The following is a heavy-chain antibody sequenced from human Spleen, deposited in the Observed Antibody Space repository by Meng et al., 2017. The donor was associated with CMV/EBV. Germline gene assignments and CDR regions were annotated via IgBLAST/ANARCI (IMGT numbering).Heavy chain of an antibody. J-gene: IGHJ4*02. D-gene: IGHD2-21*02. CDR1: GFTFSDYY. Sequence: GESLKISCAASGFTFSDYYMSWIRQAPGKGLEWISYISGGGDNMYYADSVKGRFTISRDNAKNSLYLQMNSLRAEDTAVYYCARYRVGTFGYWGQGTLVTVSS. CDR3: ARYRVGTFGY. CDR2: ISGGGDNM. V-gene: IGHV3-11*01.